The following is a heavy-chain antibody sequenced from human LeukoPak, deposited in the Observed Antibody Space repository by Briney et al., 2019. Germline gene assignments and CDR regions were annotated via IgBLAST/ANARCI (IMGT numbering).Heavy chain of an antibody. D-gene: IGHD1-26*01. V-gene: IGHV5-10-1*01. CDR3: ATRIVGATSNWCDP. CDR1: GYSFSSYW. CDR2: IDTSDSYT. Sequence: GESLKISCKGSGYSFSSYWISWVRQIPGKGLEWVGRIDTSDSYTNYSPSFQGHVTISADNSLSTTYLQWSSLKASDTAMYYCATRIVGATSNWCDPWRQGTLVSVS. J-gene: IGHJ5*02.